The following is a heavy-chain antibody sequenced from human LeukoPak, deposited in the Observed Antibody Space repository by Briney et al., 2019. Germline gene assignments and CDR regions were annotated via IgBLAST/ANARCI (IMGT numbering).Heavy chain of an antibody. V-gene: IGHV3-23*01. J-gene: IGHJ4*02. CDR3: AKSGSGKVDY. Sequence: GGSLRLSCAASGFTFSSYAWSWVRQAPGKGLEWFATISGNGGSTYYADSVKGRFPISKDNSKTTLYLQMNSLSAEDTAVYCCAKSGSGKVDYWGKGPLVTVSS. CDR1: GFTFSSYA. CDR2: ISGNGGST. D-gene: IGHD3-10*01.